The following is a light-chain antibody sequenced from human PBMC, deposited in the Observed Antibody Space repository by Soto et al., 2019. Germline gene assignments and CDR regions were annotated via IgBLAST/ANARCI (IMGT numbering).Light chain of an antibody. J-gene: IGKJ4*01. CDR3: LQHRSYPLT. CDR2: AAS. CDR1: QDIAIY. Sequence: IQLTQSPSSLSASVGDRVTITCRASQDIAIYLAWYQQKPGEAPKLLIYAASTLYGGVPSRFSGSGSGTDFALTISSLQPEDFATYYCLQHRSYPLTFGGGTKVDIK. V-gene: IGKV1-9*01.